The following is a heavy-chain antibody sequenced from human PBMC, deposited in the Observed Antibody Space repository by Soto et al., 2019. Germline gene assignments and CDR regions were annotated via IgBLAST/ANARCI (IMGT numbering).Heavy chain of an antibody. CDR1: GGSISSSSYY. J-gene: IGHJ5*02. CDR3: ARRVGGYCSSTSCYGFDP. Sequence: QLQLQESGPGLVKPSETLSLTCTVSGGSISSSSYYWGWIRQPPGKGLEWNGSIYYSGSTYYNPSLKSRVTISVDTSTNQFSLKLSSVTAADTAVYYCARRVGGYCSSTSCYGFDPWGQGTLVTVSS. D-gene: IGHD2-2*01. CDR2: IYYSGST. V-gene: IGHV4-39*01.